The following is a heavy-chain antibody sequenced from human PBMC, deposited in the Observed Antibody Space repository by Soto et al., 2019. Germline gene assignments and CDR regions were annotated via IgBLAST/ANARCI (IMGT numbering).Heavy chain of an antibody. CDR3: ARDRDDYSNYYYGMDV. V-gene: IGHV1-69*01. CDR1: GGTFTSYC. CDR2: INPIFGTI. D-gene: IGHD4-4*01. J-gene: IGHJ6*02. Sequence: QVQLVQSGAEVKKPGSSVKVSCKAFGGTFTSYCFTWVRQAPGQGLEWMGGINPIFGTIDYAQKYQGRVTITADESANTVYMDLSSLRSEDTAVYYCARDRDDYSNYYYGMDVWGQGTTVTVSS.